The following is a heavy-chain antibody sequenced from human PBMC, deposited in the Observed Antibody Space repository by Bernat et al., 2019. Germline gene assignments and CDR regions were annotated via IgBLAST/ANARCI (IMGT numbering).Heavy chain of an antibody. CDR2: IKQDGSDK. Sequence: EVQLVESGGGLVQPEGSLRLSCEVSGFTFSGYWMTWVRQSPGKGLEWVANIKQDGSDKYYVDSVKGRFTISRDNAKNSVYLQMDSLRAEDTAVYYCAKCIAPTGRLYYYYYGMDVWGQGTTVTVSS. J-gene: IGHJ6*02. D-gene: IGHD6-13*01. V-gene: IGHV3-7*02. CDR1: GFTFSGYW. CDR3: AKCIAPTGRLYYYYYGMDV.